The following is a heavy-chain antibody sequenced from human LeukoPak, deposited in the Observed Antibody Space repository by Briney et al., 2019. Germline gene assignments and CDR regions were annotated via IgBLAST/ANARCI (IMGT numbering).Heavy chain of an antibody. CDR3: ASFSGYSYGYDY. J-gene: IGHJ4*02. CDR1: GFTFSSYS. V-gene: IGHV3-21*01. Sequence: GGSLRLSCAASGFTFSSYSMNWVRQAPGKGLEWVSSISSSSSYIYYADSVKGRFTISRDNAKNSLYLQMNSLRAEGTAVYYCASFSGYSYGYDYWGQGTLVTVSS. D-gene: IGHD5-18*01. CDR2: ISSSSSYI.